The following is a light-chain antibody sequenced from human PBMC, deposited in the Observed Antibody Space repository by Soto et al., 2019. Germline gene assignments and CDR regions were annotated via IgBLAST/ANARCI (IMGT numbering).Light chain of an antibody. J-gene: IGLJ2*01. CDR2: EVT. CDR3: SSHGGIKNVL. Sequence: QSVLTQPPSASGSPGQSVTISCTGTSSDVGAYNYVSWYHQHPGKAPQLMIYEVTERPSGVPARFSGSKSGNTASLTVSGLQAEDEADYYSSSHGGIKNVLFGGGTKLTVL. CDR1: SSDVGAYNY. V-gene: IGLV2-8*01.